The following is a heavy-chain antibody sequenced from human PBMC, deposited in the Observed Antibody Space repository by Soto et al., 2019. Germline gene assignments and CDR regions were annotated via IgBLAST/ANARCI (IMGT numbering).Heavy chain of an antibody. CDR1: GGSISSSSYY. CDR2: INHSGST. CDR3: ARRGQLMTSCGVLIPLFDP. Sequence: PSEPLSLTCMVSGGSISSSSYYWSWIRQPPGKGLEWIGEINHSGSTNYNPSLKSRVTISVDTSKNQFSLKLSSVTAADTAVYYCARRGQLMTSCGVLIPLFDPWGRGILVTVFS. D-gene: IGHD3-3*01. J-gene: IGHJ5*02. V-gene: IGHV4-39*07.